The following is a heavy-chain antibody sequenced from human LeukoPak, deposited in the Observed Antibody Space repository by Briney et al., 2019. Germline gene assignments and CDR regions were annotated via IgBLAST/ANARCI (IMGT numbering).Heavy chain of an antibody. Sequence: GGSLRLSCTASGFTFDDYAMSWFRQAPGKGLEWVGFIRSKAYGGTTEYAASVKGRFTISRDDSKSIAYLQMNSLKTEDTAVYYCTRVRDSSGYYGYYYGMDVWGQGTTVTVSS. CDR1: GFTFDDYA. J-gene: IGHJ6*02. CDR3: TRVRDSSGYYGYYYGMDV. V-gene: IGHV3-49*03. CDR2: IRSKAYGGTT. D-gene: IGHD3-22*01.